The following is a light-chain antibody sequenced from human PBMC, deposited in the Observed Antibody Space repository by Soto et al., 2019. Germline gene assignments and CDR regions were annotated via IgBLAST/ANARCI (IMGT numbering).Light chain of an antibody. CDR1: SSDVGAFNY. CDR2: EVS. CDR3: SSYTTSSTLVV. V-gene: IGLV2-14*01. Sequence: QSALTQPASVSGSPGQSIIISCTGTSSDVGAFNYVSWYQQHPGKAPKLLIYEVSNRPSGVSNRFSGSKSGITASLTISGLQPEDEADYYCSSYTTSSTLVVFGGGTKFTVL. J-gene: IGLJ2*01.